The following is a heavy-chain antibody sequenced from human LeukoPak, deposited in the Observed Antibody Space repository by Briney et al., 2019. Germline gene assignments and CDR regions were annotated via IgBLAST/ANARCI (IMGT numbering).Heavy chain of an antibody. V-gene: IGHV3-23*01. D-gene: IGHD5-18*01. CDR3: AKGKDTAMVRYYFDY. J-gene: IGHJ4*02. CDR2: ISGSGGST. CDR1: GFTFSSYA. Sequence: GGSLRLSCAASGFTFSSYAMSWVRQAPGKGLEWVSAISGSGGSTYYADSVKGRFTISRDNSKNTLYLLMNSLRAEDTAVYYCAKGKDTAMVRYYFDYWGQGTLVTVSS.